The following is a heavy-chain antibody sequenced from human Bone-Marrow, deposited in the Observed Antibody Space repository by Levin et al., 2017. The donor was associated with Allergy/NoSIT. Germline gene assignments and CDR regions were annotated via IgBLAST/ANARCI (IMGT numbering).Heavy chain of an antibody. V-gene: IGHV3-30-3*01. J-gene: IGHJ6*02. Sequence: GGSLRLSCAASGFTFSSYAMHWVRQAPGKGLEWVAVISYDGSNKYYADSVKGRFTISRDNSKNTLYLQMNSLRAEDTAVYYCARDLNSSGFAGMDVWGQGTTVTVSS. CDR1: GFTFSSYA. CDR2: ISYDGSNK. CDR3: ARDLNSSGFAGMDV. D-gene: IGHD6-19*01.